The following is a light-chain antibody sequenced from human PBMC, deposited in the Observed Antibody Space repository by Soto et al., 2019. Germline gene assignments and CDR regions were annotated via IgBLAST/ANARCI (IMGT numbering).Light chain of an antibody. Sequence: DIQMTQSPSSLSASVGDRVTISCRASQGIANYLAWYQQKPGKVPELLIYDASTLHSGVPSRFSGSGSGTDFTLTISSLQPEDVASYYCQNYSSAPWTFGQGTKVEIK. J-gene: IGKJ1*01. CDR1: QGIANY. CDR3: QNYSSAPWT. CDR2: DAS. V-gene: IGKV1-27*01.